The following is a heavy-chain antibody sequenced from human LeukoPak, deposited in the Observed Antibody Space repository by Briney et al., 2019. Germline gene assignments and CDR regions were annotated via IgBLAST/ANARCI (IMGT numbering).Heavy chain of an antibody. Sequence: PGGSLRLSCAASGFTFSSYAMSWVRQAPGKGLEWVSAISGSGGSTYYADSVKGRFTISRDNSKNTLYLQMNSLRAEDTVVYYCAKMVAVAGTYFDYWGQGTLVTVSS. CDR2: ISGSGGST. D-gene: IGHD6-19*01. V-gene: IGHV3-23*01. J-gene: IGHJ4*02. CDR3: AKMVAVAGTYFDY. CDR1: GFTFSSYA.